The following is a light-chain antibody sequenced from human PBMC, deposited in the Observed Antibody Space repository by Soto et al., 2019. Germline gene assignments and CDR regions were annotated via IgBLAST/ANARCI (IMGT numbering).Light chain of an antibody. CDR3: QQFNSYPPT. Sequence: AIQLTQSPSSLSASVGDRVTITCRASQGISSALAWYQQKPGKAPKLLIYDASSLESGVPSRFSGSGSGTDFTLTISSLQPEDFATYYCQQFNSYPPTFVQGTRLEIK. CDR2: DAS. V-gene: IGKV1-13*02. CDR1: QGISSA. J-gene: IGKJ5*01.